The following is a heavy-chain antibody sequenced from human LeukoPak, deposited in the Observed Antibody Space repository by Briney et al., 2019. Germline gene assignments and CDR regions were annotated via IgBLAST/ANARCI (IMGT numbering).Heavy chain of an antibody. CDR1: GGSFSGYY. J-gene: IGHJ4*02. Sequence: PSETLSLTCAVYGGSFSGYYWSWIRQPPGKGLEWIGEINHSGSTNYNPSLKSRVTISLDTSKNQFSLKLSSVTAADTAVYHCASRIAAAGTPLDYWGQGTLVTVSS. CDR2: INHSGST. V-gene: IGHV4-34*01. D-gene: IGHD6-13*01. CDR3: ASRIAAAGTPLDY.